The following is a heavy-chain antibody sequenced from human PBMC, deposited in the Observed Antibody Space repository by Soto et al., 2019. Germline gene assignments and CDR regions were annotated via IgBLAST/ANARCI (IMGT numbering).Heavy chain of an antibody. D-gene: IGHD6-13*01. CDR2: IYYSGST. Sequence: TYTVSYGKSINHYLRCIIKQPGKGLEWIGYIYYSGSTNYNPSLKSRVTISVDTSKNQSSLKLSSVTAADTAVYYCARALRSSSWWTDNWFDPWGQGTLVTVSS. J-gene: IGHJ5*02. V-gene: IGHV4-59*11. CDR3: ARALRSSSWWTDNWFDP. CDR1: YGKSINHY.